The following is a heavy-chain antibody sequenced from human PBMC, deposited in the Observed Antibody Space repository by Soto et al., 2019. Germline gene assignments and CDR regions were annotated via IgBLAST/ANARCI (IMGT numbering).Heavy chain of an antibody. V-gene: IGHV1-18*03. J-gene: IGHJ4*02. CDR3: ARDTTGSPID. Sequence: QVQLVQSGAEVKKPGASVKVSCKASGYTFTSYGISWVRQAPGQGLEWMGWISAYNGNTNYAQKLKGRVTMTTYTSTSTAYRDLRSLRSNDMAVYYCARDTTGSPIDWGQGTLVTVSS. CDR1: GYTFTSYG. CDR2: ISAYNGNT. D-gene: IGHD1-1*01.